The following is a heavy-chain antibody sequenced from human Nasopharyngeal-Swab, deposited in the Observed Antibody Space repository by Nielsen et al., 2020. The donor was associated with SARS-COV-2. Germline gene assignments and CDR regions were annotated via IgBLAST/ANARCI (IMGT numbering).Heavy chain of an antibody. Sequence: GESLKISCMASGYSFVNHWIGWVRQKPGKGLEWMGMVYPGNSEVAYSPSFQGQVTISADKSINTAYLQWTSLRASDTAMYFCARRAARDGYNYEVDPWGQGTLVTVS. V-gene: IGHV5-51*01. D-gene: IGHD5-24*01. CDR2: VYPGNSEV. J-gene: IGHJ5*01. CDR3: ARRAARDGYNYEVDP. CDR1: GYSFVNHW.